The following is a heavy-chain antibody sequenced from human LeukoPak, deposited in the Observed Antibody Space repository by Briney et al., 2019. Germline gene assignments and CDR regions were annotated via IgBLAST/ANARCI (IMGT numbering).Heavy chain of an antibody. V-gene: IGHV4-59*08. CDR1: GGSISSYY. CDR3: ARRVAVAGLDAFDI. D-gene: IGHD6-19*01. CDR2: ISNSGST. J-gene: IGHJ3*02. Sequence: SETLSLTCTVSGGSISSYYWSWIRQPPGEGLEWIGYISNSGSTNYNPSLKSRVTISVDTSKNQFSLKLSSVTAADTAAYYCARRVAVAGLDAFDIWGQGTMVTVSS.